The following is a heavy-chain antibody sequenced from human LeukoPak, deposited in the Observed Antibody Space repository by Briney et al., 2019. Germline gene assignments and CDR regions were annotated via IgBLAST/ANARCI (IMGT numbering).Heavy chain of an antibody. CDR1: GYSFTSYW. J-gene: IGHJ4*02. V-gene: IGHV5-51*01. Sequence: GESLKISCKGAGYSFTSYWIGWVRQMTGKGLEWMGIIYPGDSDTRYSPSFQGQVTISADKSISTAYLQWSSLKASDTAMYYCARHGPGIAAAGTQGAIDYWGQGTLVTVSS. CDR2: IYPGDSDT. CDR3: ARHGPGIAAAGTQGAIDY. D-gene: IGHD6-13*01.